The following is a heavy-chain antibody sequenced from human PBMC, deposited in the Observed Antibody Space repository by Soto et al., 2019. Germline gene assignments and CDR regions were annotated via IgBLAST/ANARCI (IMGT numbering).Heavy chain of an antibody. CDR1: GGTFSSYA. V-gene: IGHV1-69*01. D-gene: IGHD2-2*01. J-gene: IGHJ6*02. CDR3: ARSQGSSTSVEIYYSYYYGMDV. CDR2: TIPISGTG. Sequence: QVQLVQYGAEVKKPGSSVKVSCKASGGTFSSYAISWVRQATGQGLEWMGGTIPISGTGNYAEKFQGRVTMTADESTTTAYMELSSLRSEDTAVYYCARSQGSSTSVEIYYSYYYGMDVWGQGTTVTVYS.